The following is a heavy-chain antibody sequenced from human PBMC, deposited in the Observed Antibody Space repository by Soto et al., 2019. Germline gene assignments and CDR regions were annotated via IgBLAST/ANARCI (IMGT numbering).Heavy chain of an antibody. J-gene: IGHJ6*02. CDR3: ARDKADIVATIYYYYGMDV. Sequence: QVQLVQSGAEVKKPGSSVKVSCKASGGTFSSYAISWVRQAPGQGLEWMGGIIPIFGTANYAQKFQGRVTITADESTSTADMELSSLRSEDTAVYYCARDKADIVATIYYYYGMDVWGQGTTVTVSS. V-gene: IGHV1-69*01. CDR2: IIPIFGTA. CDR1: GGTFSSYA. D-gene: IGHD5-12*01.